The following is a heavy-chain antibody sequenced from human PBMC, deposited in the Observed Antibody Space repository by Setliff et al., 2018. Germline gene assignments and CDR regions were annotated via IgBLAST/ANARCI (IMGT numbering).Heavy chain of an antibody. V-gene: IGHV4-31*03. Sequence: SETLSLTCTVFGDSISSGGFYWSWVRQHPGQGLEWIGYIYYSGTAYYNPSLKSRATISVDTSENQFSLKLSSVTAADTAVYYCARDYFDPSRSYYMDVWAKGPWSPSP. CDR1: GDSISSGGFY. D-gene: IGHD3-22*01. J-gene: IGHJ6*03. CDR2: IYYSGTA. CDR3: ARDYFDPSRSYYMDV.